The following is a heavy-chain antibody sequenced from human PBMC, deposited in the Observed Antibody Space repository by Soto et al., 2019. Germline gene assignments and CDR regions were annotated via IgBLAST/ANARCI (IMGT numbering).Heavy chain of an antibody. CDR1: GYTFTGYY. V-gene: IGHV1-2*02. CDR3: ARGAYYYDSSGPWDY. CDR2: INPNSGGT. Sequence: QVQLVQSGAEVKKPGASVKVSCKASGYTFTGYYMHWVRQAPGQGLEWMGWINPNSGGTNYAQKFQGRVTMTRDTSISKAYMELSRLRSDDTAVYYCARGAYYYDSSGPWDYWGQGTLVTVSS. D-gene: IGHD3-22*01. J-gene: IGHJ4*02.